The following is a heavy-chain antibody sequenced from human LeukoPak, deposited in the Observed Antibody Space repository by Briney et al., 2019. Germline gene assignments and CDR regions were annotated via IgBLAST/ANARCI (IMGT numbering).Heavy chain of an antibody. Sequence: PSETLSLTCTVSGGSISSSSYYWGWIRQPPGKGLEWIGSIYYSGSTYYNPSLKSRVTISVDTSKNQFSLKLSSVTAADTAVYYCARVWRGSGYYPQTPFDYWGQGTLVTVSS. CDR2: IYYSGST. CDR1: GGSISSSSYY. CDR3: ARVWRGSGYYPQTPFDY. J-gene: IGHJ4*02. V-gene: IGHV4-39*07. D-gene: IGHD3-22*01.